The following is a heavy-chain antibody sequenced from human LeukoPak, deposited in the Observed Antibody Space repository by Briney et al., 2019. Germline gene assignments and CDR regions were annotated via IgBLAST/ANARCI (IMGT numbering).Heavy chain of an antibody. V-gene: IGHV3-7*05. CDR3: VRDMDV. J-gene: IGHJ6*02. CDR2: INQDGHEK. CDR1: GFTFSSYW. Sequence: GGSLRLSCVTSGFTFSSYWMTWVRQAPGKGLEWVANINQDGHEKNYVDSVKGRFTISRDNPKNSMYLQMNSLRAEDTAVYFCVRDMDVWAQGTTVTVSS.